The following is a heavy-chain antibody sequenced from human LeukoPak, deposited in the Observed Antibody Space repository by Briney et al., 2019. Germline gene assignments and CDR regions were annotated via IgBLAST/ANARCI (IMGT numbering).Heavy chain of an antibody. V-gene: IGHV3-33*06. J-gene: IGHJ4*02. D-gene: IGHD4-11*01. Sequence: PGGSLRLSCAASGFIFSHYGRHWVREAPGKGLWWVAVIWHDGSSKYYADSVKGRFTISRDNSENTVYLQMNSLRAEDTAVYYCAKDAQRGFDYSNSLEYWGQGDLVTVSS. CDR3: AKDAQRGFDYSNSLEY. CDR2: IWHDGSSK. CDR1: GFIFSHYG.